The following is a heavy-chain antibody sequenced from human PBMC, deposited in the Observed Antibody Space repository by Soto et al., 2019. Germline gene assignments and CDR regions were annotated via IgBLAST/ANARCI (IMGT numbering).Heavy chain of an antibody. D-gene: IGHD2-2*01. J-gene: IGHJ4*02. Sequence: GGSLRLSCAASGFPFSSYSLTWVRQAPGKGLEWVSYISSDGTTIHYAASVKGRFTVSRDNAKASLSLQMNGLRAEDTAVYYCVKDMPAWRQAWGYDYWGQGALVTVSS. CDR2: ISSDGTTI. CDR3: VKDMPAWRQAWGYDY. V-gene: IGHV3-48*01. CDR1: GFPFSSYS.